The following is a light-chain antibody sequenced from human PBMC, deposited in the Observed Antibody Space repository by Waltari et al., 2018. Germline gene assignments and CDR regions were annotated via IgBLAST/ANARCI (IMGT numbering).Light chain of an antibody. CDR1: TGAVPSGHY. CDR2: DTS. Sequence: QAVVTQAPSLTVSPGGTVTPTCGSSTGAVPSGHYPYWFQQKSGQAPRTLISDTSNKHSWTPARFSGSRLGGKAALTLSGAQPEDEADYYCLLSYSGARVFGGGTKLTVL. J-gene: IGLJ2*01. V-gene: IGLV7-46*01. CDR3: LLSYSGARV.